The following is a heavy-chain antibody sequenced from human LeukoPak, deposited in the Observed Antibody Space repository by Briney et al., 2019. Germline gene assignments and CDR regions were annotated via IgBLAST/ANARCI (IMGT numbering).Heavy chain of an antibody. V-gene: IGHV1-69*04. CDR1: GGTFSRYA. D-gene: IGHD1-26*01. J-gene: IGHJ4*02. CDR3: ASSYSGTVQPFDY. Sequence: ASVKVSCKASGGTFSRYAISWVRPAPGQGLEWMGRIIPILGIANYAQKFQGRVTITADKSTSTAYMELSSLRSEDTAVYYCASSYSGTVQPFDYWGQGTLVTVSS. CDR2: IIPILGIA.